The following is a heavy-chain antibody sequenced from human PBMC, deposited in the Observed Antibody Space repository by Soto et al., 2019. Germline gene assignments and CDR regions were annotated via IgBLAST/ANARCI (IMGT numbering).Heavy chain of an antibody. D-gene: IGHD3-3*01. V-gene: IGHV3-23*01. Sequence: PGGSLRLSCAASGFTFSSYAMSWVRQAPGKGLEWVSAISGSGGSTYYADSVKGRFTISRDNSKNTLYLQMDSLRAEDTAVYYCAKVHEVTIFGVVKDYYGMDVWGQGTTVTVSS. CDR2: ISGSGGST. CDR1: GFTFSSYA. J-gene: IGHJ6*02. CDR3: AKVHEVTIFGVVKDYYGMDV.